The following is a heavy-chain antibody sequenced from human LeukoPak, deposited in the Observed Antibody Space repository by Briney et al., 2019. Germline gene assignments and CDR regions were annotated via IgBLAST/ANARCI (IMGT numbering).Heavy chain of an antibody. D-gene: IGHD2-2*01. Sequence: SETLSRTCTVSGGSISSGGYYWSWIRQPPGKGLESIGYIYHSGSTYYNPSLKSRVTISVDRSKNQFSLKLSSVTAADTAVYYCARDHIVVVPAAMGAFDIWGQGTMVTVSS. CDR2: IYHSGST. CDR3: ARDHIVVVPAAMGAFDI. CDR1: GGSISSGGYY. J-gene: IGHJ3*02. V-gene: IGHV4-30-2*01.